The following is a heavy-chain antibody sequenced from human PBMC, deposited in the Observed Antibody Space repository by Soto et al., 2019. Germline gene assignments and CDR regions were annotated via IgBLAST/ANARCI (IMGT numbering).Heavy chain of an antibody. Sequence: EVQLLESGGGLVQRGGSLRLSCAASGFTFSSYAMNWVRLAPGKGLEWVSSISGSGYSTYYADSVKGRFTISRDDSKNMLYLQMNSLRAEDTGIHCCANVAMEAAGYSIDYWGQGTLVTVSS. CDR1: GFTFSSYA. D-gene: IGHD2-2*01. V-gene: IGHV3-23*01. CDR3: ANVAMEAAGYSIDY. J-gene: IGHJ4*02. CDR2: ISGSGYST.